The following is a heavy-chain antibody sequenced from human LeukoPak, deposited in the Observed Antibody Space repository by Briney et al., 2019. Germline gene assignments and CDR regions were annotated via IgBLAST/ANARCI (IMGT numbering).Heavy chain of an antibody. CDR2: INPNSGGT. D-gene: IGHD3-22*01. V-gene: IGHV1-2*06. J-gene: IGHJ4*02. CDR3: ARWPVGFGKYYYDSSGYYQGS. CDR1: GYTFTGYY. Sequence: GASVKVSCKASGYTFTGYYMHWVRQAPGLGLEWMGRINPNSGGTNYAQKFQGRVTMTRDTSISTAYMELSRLRSDDTAVYYCARWPVGFGKYYYDSSGYYQGSWGQGTLVTVSS.